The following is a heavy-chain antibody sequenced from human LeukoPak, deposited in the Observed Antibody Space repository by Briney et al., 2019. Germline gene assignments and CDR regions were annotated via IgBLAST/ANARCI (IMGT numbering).Heavy chain of an antibody. D-gene: IGHD3-10*01. CDR1: GFTFSSYA. Sequence: GGSLRLSYAASGFTFSSYAMSWVRQAPGKGLEWVSAISGSGGSTYYADSVKGRFTISRDNSKNTLYLQMNSLRAEDTAVYYCAKLKTPPMVRGVKADAFDIWGQGTMVTVSS. J-gene: IGHJ3*02. CDR2: ISGSGGST. V-gene: IGHV3-23*01. CDR3: AKLKTPPMVRGVKADAFDI.